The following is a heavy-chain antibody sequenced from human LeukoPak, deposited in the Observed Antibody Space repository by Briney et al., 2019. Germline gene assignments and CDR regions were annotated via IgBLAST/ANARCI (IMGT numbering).Heavy chain of an antibody. J-gene: IGHJ4*02. V-gene: IGHV1-2*06. D-gene: IGHD4-17*01. CDR2: INPNSGGT. CDR1: GYTLTGYY. Sequence: ASVKVSCKASGYTLTGYYMHWVRQALGQGLEWMGRINPNSGGTNYAQKFQGRVTMTRDTSISTAYMELSRLRSDDTAVYYCARGTTVTTGELDYWGQGTLVTVSS. CDR3: ARGTTVTTGELDY.